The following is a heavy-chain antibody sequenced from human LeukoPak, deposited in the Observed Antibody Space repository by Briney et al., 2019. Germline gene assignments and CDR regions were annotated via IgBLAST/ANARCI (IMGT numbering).Heavy chain of an antibody. V-gene: IGHV3-7*05. CDR1: GFTFSTYW. J-gene: IGHJ6*02. CDR2: IKEDGSEE. D-gene: IGHD6-13*01. CDR3: ARDPYSRSWSYGMDV. Sequence: TGGSLRLSCTASGFTFSTYWMSWVRQTPEKGLEWVANIKEDGSEEVYVDSVKGRFTISRDNAKSSLYLQMNSLRTEGTAVYYCARDPYSRSWSYGMDVWGQGTTVTVSS.